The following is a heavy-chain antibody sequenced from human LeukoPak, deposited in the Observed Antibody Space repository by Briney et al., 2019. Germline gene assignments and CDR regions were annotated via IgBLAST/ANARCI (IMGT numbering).Heavy chain of an antibody. Sequence: ASVKVSCKASGYTFTGYYIDWVRQAPGQGLEWMGWINSDSGGANYAQKFQGRVTMTRDTSTSTAYMELSSLRSDNTAFYYCARDTITVTTPYFDYWGQGTLVTVPS. CDR1: GYTFTGYY. D-gene: IGHD4-17*01. CDR2: INSDSGGA. V-gene: IGHV1-2*02. J-gene: IGHJ4*02. CDR3: ARDTITVTTPYFDY.